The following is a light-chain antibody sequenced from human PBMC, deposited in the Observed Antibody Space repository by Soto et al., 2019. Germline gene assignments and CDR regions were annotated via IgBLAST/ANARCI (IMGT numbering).Light chain of an antibody. V-gene: IGLV2-14*01. CDR1: GSDVGDYDY. J-gene: IGLJ3*02. CDR3: SSYTPTNTLKVL. CDR2: AVS. Sequence: QSVLTQPASVSGSPGQSITISCTGSGSDVGDYDYVSWYQQHPGKAPQLMIYAVSSRPSGVSNRFSGSKSGNTASLTISGLQADDEATYYCSSYTPTNTLKVLFGGGTKPTVL.